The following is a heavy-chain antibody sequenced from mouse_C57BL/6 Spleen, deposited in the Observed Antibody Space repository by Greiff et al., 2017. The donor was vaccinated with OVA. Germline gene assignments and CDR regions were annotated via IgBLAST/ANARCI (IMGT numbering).Heavy chain of an antibody. J-gene: IGHJ1*03. Sequence: QVQLQQPGAELVKPGASVKLSCKASGYTFTSYWMQWVKQRPGQGLEWIGEIDPYDSYTNYNQKFKGKATLTVDNSYSTAYMQLSSLTSEDSAVYYCVRKALYYGSSYWYFDVWGTGTTVTVSS. CDR2: IDPYDSYT. CDR1: GYTFTSYW. V-gene: IGHV1-50*01. CDR3: VRKALYYGSSYWYFDV. D-gene: IGHD2-1*01.